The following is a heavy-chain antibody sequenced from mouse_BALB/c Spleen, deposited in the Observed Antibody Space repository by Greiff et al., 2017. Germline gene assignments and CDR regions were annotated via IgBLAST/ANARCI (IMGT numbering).Heavy chain of an antibody. CDR2: IWAGGST. D-gene: IGHD2-2*01. Sequence: VQLQQSGPGLVAPSQSLSITCTVSGFSLTSYGVHWVRQPPGKGLEWLGVIWAGGSTNYNSALMSRLSISKDNSKSQVFLKMISLQTDDTAMYYCAREEGYGYDGYFDYWGQGTTLTVSS. J-gene: IGHJ2*01. V-gene: IGHV2-9*02. CDR1: GFSLTSYG. CDR3: AREEGYGYDGYFDY.